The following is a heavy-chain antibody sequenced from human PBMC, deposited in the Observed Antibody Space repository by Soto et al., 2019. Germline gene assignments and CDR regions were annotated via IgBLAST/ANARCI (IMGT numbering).Heavy chain of an antibody. CDR3: ATEFYSGSYFNYGMDV. CDR1: GYTLTELS. J-gene: IGHJ6*02. V-gene: IGHV1-24*01. D-gene: IGHD1-26*01. CDR2: FDPEDGET. Sequence: ATVKVSCKVSGYTLTELSMHWVRQAPGKGLEWMGGFDPEDGETIYAQKFQGRATMTENTSTDTAYMELSTLRSEDTAVYYCATEFYSGSYFNYGMDVWGQGTTVTVSS.